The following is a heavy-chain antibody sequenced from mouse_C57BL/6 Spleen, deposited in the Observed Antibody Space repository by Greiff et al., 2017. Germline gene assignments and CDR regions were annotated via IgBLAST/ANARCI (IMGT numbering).Heavy chain of an antibody. CDR1: GFTFSSYA. CDR2: ISDGGSYT. Sequence: EVMLVESGGGLVKPGGSLKLSCAASGFTFSSYAMSWVRQTPEKRLEWVATISDGGSYTYYPDNVKGRFTISRDNAKNNLYLQLSHLKSEDTAMYCCARDPFACWGQGTLVTVSA. CDR3: ARDPFAC. J-gene: IGHJ3*01. V-gene: IGHV5-4*03.